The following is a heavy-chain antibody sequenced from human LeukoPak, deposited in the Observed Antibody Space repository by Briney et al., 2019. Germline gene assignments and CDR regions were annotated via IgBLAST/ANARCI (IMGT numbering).Heavy chain of an antibody. CDR2: IKLDGSGK. V-gene: IGHV3-7*01. D-gene: IGHD4-17*01. J-gene: IGHJ4*02. CDR3: ARTATVITHFDY. CDR1: GFTFSSYW. Sequence: GGSLRLSGAASGFTFSSYWMSWVRQAPGKGLEWVANIKLDGSGKYYVDSVKGRFTISRDNARNSLYLQMNSLRAEDTAVYYCARTATVITHFDYWGQGTLVTVSS.